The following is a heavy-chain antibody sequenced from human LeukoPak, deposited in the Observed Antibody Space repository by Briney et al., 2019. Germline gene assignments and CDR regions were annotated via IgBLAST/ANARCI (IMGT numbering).Heavy chain of an antibody. V-gene: IGHV1-18*04. CDR2: ISAYNGNT. CDR1: GYTFTGYY. Sequence: ASVKVPCKASGYTFTGYYMHWVRQAPGQGLEWMGWISAYNGNTNYAQKLQGRVTMTTDTSTSTAYMELRSLRSDDTAVYYCARDNPSIAVAGTGGFDYWGQGTLVTVSS. J-gene: IGHJ4*02. D-gene: IGHD6-19*01. CDR3: ARDNPSIAVAGTGGFDY.